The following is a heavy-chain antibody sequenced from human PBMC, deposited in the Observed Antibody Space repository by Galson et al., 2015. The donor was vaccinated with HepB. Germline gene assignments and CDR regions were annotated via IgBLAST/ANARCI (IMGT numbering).Heavy chain of an antibody. J-gene: IGHJ3*02. D-gene: IGHD3-10*01. V-gene: IGHV3-9*01. CDR2: ISWNSGSI. CDR3: AKDGSNFNDAFDI. CDR1: GFTFDDYA. Sequence: SLRLSCAASGFTFDDYAMHWVRQAPGKGLEWVSGISWNSGSIGYADSVKGRFTISRDNAKNSLYLQMNSLRAEDTALYYCAKDGSNFNDAFDIWGQGTMVTVSS.